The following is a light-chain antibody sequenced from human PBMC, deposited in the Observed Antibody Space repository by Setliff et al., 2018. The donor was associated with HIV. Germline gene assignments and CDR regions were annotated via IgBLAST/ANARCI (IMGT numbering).Light chain of an antibody. V-gene: IGLV2-18*02. Sequence: QSALTQPPSVSGSPGQSVTISCTGTSSDVGSYNRVSWYQQPPGTAPKLMIYEVNSRPSGVPDRFSGSKSGNTASLTISGLQAEDEADYYCSSYTSISTYVFGTGTRSPS. CDR3: SSYTSISTYV. J-gene: IGLJ1*01. CDR1: SSDVGSYNR. CDR2: EVN.